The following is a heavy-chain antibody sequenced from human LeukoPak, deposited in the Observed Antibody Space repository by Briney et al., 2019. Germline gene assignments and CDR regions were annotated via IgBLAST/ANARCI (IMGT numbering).Heavy chain of an antibody. CDR1: GFTFSDHY. CDR3: ARDPDTSSKVDY. Sequence: GGSLRLSCAASGFTFSDHYMSWIRQTPGKGLQWISRITHTGSPIYYADSVKGRFTISRDNAKNSLYLQMNSLRAEDTAVYYCARDPDTSSKVDYWGQGTLVSVSS. J-gene: IGHJ4*02. V-gene: IGHV3-11*01. D-gene: IGHD6-6*01. CDR2: ITHTGSPI.